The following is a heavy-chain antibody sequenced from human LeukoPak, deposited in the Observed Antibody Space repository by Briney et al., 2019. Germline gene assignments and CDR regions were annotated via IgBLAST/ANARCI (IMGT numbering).Heavy chain of an antibody. CDR2: TSAHNGDI. V-gene: IGHV1-18*01. CDR3: ARGDYCSGGSCYSGSFDY. J-gene: IGHJ4*02. CDR1: GYTFTNYG. Sequence: GASVKVSCNASGYTFTNYGITWVRQAPGQGLEWMGWTSAHNGDIKYAQKFQGRVTMTTDTSTTTAYMELRSLRSDDTAVYYCARGDYCSGGSCYSGSFDYWGQGTLVTVSS. D-gene: IGHD2-15*01.